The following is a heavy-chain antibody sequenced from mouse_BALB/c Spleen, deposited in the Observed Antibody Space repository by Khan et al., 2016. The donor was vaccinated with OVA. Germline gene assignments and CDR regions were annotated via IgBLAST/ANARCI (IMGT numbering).Heavy chain of an antibody. V-gene: IGHV3-2*02. Sequence: VQLQQSGPGLVKPSQSLSLTCTVTGYSITRDYAWNWIRQFPGNKLEWMGYISNSGSTTYNPSLKSRISITRDTSKNRFFLQLNSVTTEDTATYYCSSELGRYYAMDYWGQGTSVTVSS. CDR1: GYSITRDYA. CDR2: ISNSGST. D-gene: IGHD4-1*01. J-gene: IGHJ4*01. CDR3: SSELGRYYAMDY.